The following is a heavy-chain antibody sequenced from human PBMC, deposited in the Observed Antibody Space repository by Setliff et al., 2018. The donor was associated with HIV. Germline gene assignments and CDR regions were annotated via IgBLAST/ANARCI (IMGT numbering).Heavy chain of an antibody. CDR3: ARGASKELDY. Sequence: PSETLSLTCAVYGGSFSGYYWTWIRQSPGRGLEWIGEVNHRGTTNYSPSLESRASISVDTSKDQFSLKLRSVTAADTAVYYCARGASKELDYWGPGTLVTVSS. V-gene: IGHV4-34*01. D-gene: IGHD1-1*01. J-gene: IGHJ4*02. CDR1: GGSFSGYY. CDR2: VNHRGTT.